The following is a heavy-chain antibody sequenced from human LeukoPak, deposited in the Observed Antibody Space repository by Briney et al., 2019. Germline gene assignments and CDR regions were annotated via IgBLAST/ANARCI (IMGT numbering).Heavy chain of an antibody. Sequence: SETLSLTCTVSGGSTSSYYWSWIRQPPGKGLEWIGSIYYTGRTFYNPSLKSRVTISVDTSKNQFSLKLSSVTAADTAVYYCARRGSMGGSFVGAFDIWGQGTMVTVSS. D-gene: IGHD1-26*01. CDR1: GGSTSSYY. J-gene: IGHJ3*02. CDR3: ARRGSMGGSFVGAFDI. CDR2: IYYTGRT. V-gene: IGHV4-59*05.